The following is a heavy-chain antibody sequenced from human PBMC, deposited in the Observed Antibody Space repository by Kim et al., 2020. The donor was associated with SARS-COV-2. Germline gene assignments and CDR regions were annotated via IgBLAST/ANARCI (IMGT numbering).Heavy chain of an antibody. CDR3: GRGGVTAALDY. CDR1: GFTLRNYW. J-gene: IGHJ4*02. Sequence: GSLRLSCAASGFTLRNYWMHWVRQAPGKGLVWVSGVNGDASTTNYADSVRGRFTISRDNAKNMLYLQMNSLEVEDTAVYYCGRGGVTAALDYWGQGTLITVSS. D-gene: IGHD3-10*01. CDR2: VNGDASTT. V-gene: IGHV3-74*01.